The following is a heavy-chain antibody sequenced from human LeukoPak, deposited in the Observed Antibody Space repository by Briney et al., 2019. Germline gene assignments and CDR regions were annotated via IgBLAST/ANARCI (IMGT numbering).Heavy chain of an antibody. V-gene: IGHV3-21*01. CDR2: ISSSSSYI. D-gene: IGHD3-22*01. Sequence: GGSLRLSCAASGFTFSSYSMNWVRQAPGKGLEWVSSISSSSSYIYYADSVEGRFTISRDNAKNSLYLQMNSLRAEDTAVYYCARYYDSSGYYGDYWGQGTLVTVSS. CDR1: GFTFSSYS. CDR3: ARYYDSSGYYGDY. J-gene: IGHJ4*02.